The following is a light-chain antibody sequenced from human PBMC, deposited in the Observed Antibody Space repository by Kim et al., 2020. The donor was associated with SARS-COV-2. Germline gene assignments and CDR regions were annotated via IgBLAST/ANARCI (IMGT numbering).Light chain of an antibody. J-gene: IGLJ2*01. CDR1: KLGDKY. Sequence: SYELTQPPSVSVSPGQTASITCSGDKLGDKYACWYQQKPGQSPVLVIYQDSKRPSGIPERFSGSNSGNTATLTISGTQAMDEADYYCQAWDSSTVVFGGGTMMTV. CDR3: QAWDSSTVV. V-gene: IGLV3-1*01. CDR2: QDS.